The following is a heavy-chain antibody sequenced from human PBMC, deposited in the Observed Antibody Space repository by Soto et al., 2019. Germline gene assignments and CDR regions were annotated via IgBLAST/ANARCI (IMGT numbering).Heavy chain of an antibody. CDR3: ARGSGYSGYDLFDY. Sequence: SETLSLTCTVSGGSISSYYWSWIRQPPGKGLEWIGYIYYSGSTNYNPSLKSRVTISVDTSKNQFSLKLSSVTAADTAVYYCARGSGYSGYDLFDYWGQGTLVTVS. J-gene: IGHJ4*02. V-gene: IGHV4-59*01. CDR2: IYYSGST. D-gene: IGHD5-12*01. CDR1: GGSISSYY.